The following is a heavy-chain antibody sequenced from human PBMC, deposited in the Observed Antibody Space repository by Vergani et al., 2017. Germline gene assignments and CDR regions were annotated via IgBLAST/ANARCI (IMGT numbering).Heavy chain of an antibody. CDR3: ARQTGGGIQGYFDY. D-gene: IGHD2-8*02. CDR1: GGSISSYY. J-gene: IGHJ4*02. Sequence: QVQLQESGPGLVKPSETLSLTCTVSGGSISSYYWSWIRQPPGKGLEWIGYIYYSGSTNYNPSLKSRVTISVDTSKNQFSLKLSSVTAAATAVYYCARQTGGGIQGYFDYWGQGTLVTVSS. V-gene: IGHV4-59*08. CDR2: IYYSGST.